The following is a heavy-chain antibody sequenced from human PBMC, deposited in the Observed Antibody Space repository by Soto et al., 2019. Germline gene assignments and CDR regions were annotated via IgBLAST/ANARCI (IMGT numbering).Heavy chain of an antibody. D-gene: IGHD3-3*01. J-gene: IGHJ4*02. Sequence: SETLSLTCTVSGGSISSSSYYWGWIRQPPGKGLERIGSIYYSGSTYYNPSLKSRVTISVDTSKNQFSLKLSSVTAADTAVYYCARTGLDYDFWSGYYHWGQGTLVTVSS. CDR2: IYYSGST. V-gene: IGHV4-39*01. CDR1: GGSISSSSYY. CDR3: ARTGLDYDFWSGYYH.